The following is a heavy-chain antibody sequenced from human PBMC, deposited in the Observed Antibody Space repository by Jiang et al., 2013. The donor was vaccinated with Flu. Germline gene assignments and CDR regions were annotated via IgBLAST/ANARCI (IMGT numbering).Heavy chain of an antibody. CDR2: SGKTGGR. J-gene: IGHJ4*02. Sequence: VQLVESGGGLVQPGGSLRLSCAASGFAFTAYSMNWVRQVPGKGLAWVAYSGKTGGRYYADSVKGRFTISRDSDKDSLYLQMNDLRVEDSGVYYCVRDPHALDFWGQGTLVTVSS. CDR3: VRDPHALDF. CDR1: GFAFTAYS. V-gene: IGHV3-48*01.